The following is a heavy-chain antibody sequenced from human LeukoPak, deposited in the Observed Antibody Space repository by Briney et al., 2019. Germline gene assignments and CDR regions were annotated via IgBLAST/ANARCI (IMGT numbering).Heavy chain of an antibody. CDR1: GGSISSYY. CDR2: IHYSGST. D-gene: IGHD3-22*01. J-gene: IGHJ4*02. CDR3: ARSYYYDSSGYYQGYAYFDY. Sequence: PSETLSLTCTVSGGSISSYYWSWIRQPPGKGLEWIGYIHYSGSTNYNPSLKSRVTISGDTSQNQFSLKLGSVTAADTAVYYCARSYYYDSSGYYQGYAYFDYWGQGTLVTVSS. V-gene: IGHV4-59*08.